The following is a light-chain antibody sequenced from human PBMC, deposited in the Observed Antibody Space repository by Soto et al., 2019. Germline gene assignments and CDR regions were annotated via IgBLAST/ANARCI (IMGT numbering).Light chain of an antibody. CDR2: AAS. CDR1: QGISNY. Sequence: DIQMTQSPSSLSASVGDRVTITCRASQGISNYLAWYQQKPGKVPELLIYAASTLQSGVPSRFSGSGSGTDFSLTISRLHIEGVATYYCHKYNHAPTFGGGTKVEIK. J-gene: IGKJ4*01. CDR3: HKYNHAPT. V-gene: IGKV1-27*01.